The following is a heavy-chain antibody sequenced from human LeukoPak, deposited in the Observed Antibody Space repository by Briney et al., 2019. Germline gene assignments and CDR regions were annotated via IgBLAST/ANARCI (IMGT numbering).Heavy chain of an antibody. D-gene: IGHD6-19*01. V-gene: IGHV4-4*02. J-gene: IGHJ4*02. CDR3: ARDSGIAVAAYFDY. CDR2: IYHSGST. Sequence: PSGTLSLTCAVSGGSISSSNWWSWVRQPPGKGLEWIGEIYHSGSTNYNPSLKSRVTISVDKSKNQFSLKLSSVTAADTAVYYCARDSGIAVAAYFDYWGQGTLVTVSS. CDR1: GGSISSSNW.